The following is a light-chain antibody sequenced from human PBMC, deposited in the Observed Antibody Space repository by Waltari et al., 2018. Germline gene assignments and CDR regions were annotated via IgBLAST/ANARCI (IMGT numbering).Light chain of an antibody. CDR3: QNHERLPAT. V-gene: IGKV3-20*01. CDR2: AAS. Sequence: ELVFTQSPCTLSLSPGESATLSCRASQNIGRYLVWYQQTPGPPPRLLIYAASTRATGIPDRFIGSGSGTDFSLTIARLEPEDFAVYFCQNHERLPATFGQGTKVEI. J-gene: IGKJ1*01. CDR1: QNIGRY.